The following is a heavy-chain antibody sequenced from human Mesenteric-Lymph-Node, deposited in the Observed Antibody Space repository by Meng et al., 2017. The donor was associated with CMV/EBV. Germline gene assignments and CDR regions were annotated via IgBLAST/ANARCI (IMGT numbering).Heavy chain of an antibody. CDR1: GFTFSSYW. CDR3: ARDVLVLGYSSSSTAYYYYYGMDV. CDR2: INSDGSST. J-gene: IGHJ6*02. V-gene: IGHV3-74*01. Sequence: ETLSLTCAASGFTFSSYWMHWVRQAPGKGLVWVSRINSDGSSTSYADSVKGRFTISRDNAKNTLYLQMNSLRAEDTAVYYCARDVLVLGYSSSSTAYYYYYGMDVWGQGTTVTVSS. D-gene: IGHD6-6*01.